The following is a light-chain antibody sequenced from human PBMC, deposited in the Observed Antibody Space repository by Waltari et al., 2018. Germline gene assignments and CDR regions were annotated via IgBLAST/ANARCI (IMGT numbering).Light chain of an antibody. V-gene: IGLV2-14*03. CDR2: DVS. Sequence: QSALTQPASVSGSPGQSITIPCTGTTSDVGANNYVSWYQQHPGKAPRLMIFDVSSRPSGVSNRFCGSKSGHTASLTISGLQAEDEADYYFNSYTSSSTLLFGGGTRLTVL. J-gene: IGLJ2*01. CDR3: NSYTSSSTLL. CDR1: TSDVGANNY.